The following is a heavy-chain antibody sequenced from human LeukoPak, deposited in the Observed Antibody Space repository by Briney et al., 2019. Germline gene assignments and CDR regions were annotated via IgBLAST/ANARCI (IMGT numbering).Heavy chain of an antibody. CDR1: GFTVSLYY. D-gene: IGHD5-18*01. CDR3: ARGVLSAAMAL. J-gene: IGHJ4*02. Sequence: GGSLRLSCSASGFTVSLYYMTWVRQAPGKGLEWVANIKQDGSEKYYVDSVKGRFTISRDNAKNSLYLQMNSLRAEDTAVYYCARGVLSAAMALWGQGTLVTVSS. V-gene: IGHV3-7*01. CDR2: IKQDGSEK.